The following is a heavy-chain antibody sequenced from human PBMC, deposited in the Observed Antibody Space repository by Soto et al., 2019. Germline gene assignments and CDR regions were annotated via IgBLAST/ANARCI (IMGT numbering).Heavy chain of an antibody. D-gene: IGHD2-15*01. J-gene: IGHJ4*02. CDR2: MNPSSGNT. CDR1: GYTFTSYD. CDR3: AAVARAGVVTAY. Sequence: ASVKVSCKASGYTFTSYDINWVRQATGQGLEWMGWMNPSSGNTGYAQKFQGRVTITRNTSTSTAYMELSSLRSEDTAVYYCAAVARAGVVTAYRGQGSSVTGSS. V-gene: IGHV1-8*01.